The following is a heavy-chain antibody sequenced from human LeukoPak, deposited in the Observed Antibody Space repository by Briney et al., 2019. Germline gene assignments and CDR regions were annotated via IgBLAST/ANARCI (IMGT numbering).Heavy chain of an antibody. CDR2: IIPIFGSA. CDR1: GGSFSSSS. V-gene: IGHV1-69*13. J-gene: IGHJ4*02. D-gene: IGHD3-22*01. Sequence: SVKVSCKASGGSFSSSSISWVRQAPGQGLEWMGGIIPIFGSANYAQKFQGRLTITADESTSTAYMELSSLRSEDTAVYYCASPDPQYFYDSGGSTHDYWGQGTLVTVSS. CDR3: ASPDPQYFYDSGGSTHDY.